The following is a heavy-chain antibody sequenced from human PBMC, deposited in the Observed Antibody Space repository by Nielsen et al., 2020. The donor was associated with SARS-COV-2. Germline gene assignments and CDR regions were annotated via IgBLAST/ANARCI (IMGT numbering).Heavy chain of an antibody. D-gene: IGHD3-9*01. Sequence: QVSCKGSGYSFTSYWIGWVRQMPGKGLEWMGIIYPGDSDTRYSPSFQGQVTISADKSISTAYLQWSSLKASDTAMYYCARLLRNYDILTGYYPQYYFDYWGQGTLGTVSS. V-gene: IGHV5-51*01. J-gene: IGHJ4*02. CDR1: GYSFTSYW. CDR2: IYPGDSDT. CDR3: ARLLRNYDILTGYYPQYYFDY.